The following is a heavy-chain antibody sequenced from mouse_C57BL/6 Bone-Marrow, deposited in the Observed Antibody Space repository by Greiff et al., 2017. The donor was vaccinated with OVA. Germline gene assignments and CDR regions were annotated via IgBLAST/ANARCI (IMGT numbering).Heavy chain of an antibody. J-gene: IGHJ4*01. CDR2: ISSGGDYI. Sequence: EVKLVESGEGLVKPGGSLKLSCAASGFTFSSYAMSWVRQTPEKRLEWVAYISSGGDYIYYADTVKGRFTISRDNARNTLYLQMSSLKSEDTAMYYCTKYGNFYAMDYWGQGTSVTVFS. CDR1: GFTFSSYA. D-gene: IGHD2-1*01. V-gene: IGHV5-9-1*02. CDR3: TKYGNFYAMDY.